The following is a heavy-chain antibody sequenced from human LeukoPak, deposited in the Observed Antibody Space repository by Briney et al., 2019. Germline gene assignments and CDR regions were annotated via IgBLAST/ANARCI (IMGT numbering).Heavy chain of an antibody. J-gene: IGHJ4*02. V-gene: IGHV3-21*01. CDR3: AREVWGGGFDY. CDR2: ISSSSSYI. Sequence: GGSLRLSCAASGFTFSSYSMNWVRQAPGKGLEWVSSISSSSSYIYYADSVKGRFTISRDNAKNSLYLQMNSLRAEDTAVYYCAREVWGGGFDYWGQGTLVTVSS. D-gene: IGHD3-10*01. CDR1: GFTFSSYS.